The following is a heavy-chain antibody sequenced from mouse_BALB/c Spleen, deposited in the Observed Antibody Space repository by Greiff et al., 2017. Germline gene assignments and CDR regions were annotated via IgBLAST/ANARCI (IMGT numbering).Heavy chain of an antibody. CDR2: IYPGGGYT. V-gene: IGHV1-63*02. CDR3: AREGGYGYDDGAMDY. D-gene: IGHD2-2*01. Sequence: QVQLQQSGAELVRPGTSVKISCKASGYTFTNYWLGWVKQRPGHGLEWIGDIYPGGGYTNYNEKFKGNATLTADTSSSTAYMQLSSLTSEDSAVYFCAREGGYGYDDGAMDYWGQGTSVTVSS. J-gene: IGHJ4*01. CDR1: GYTFTNYW.